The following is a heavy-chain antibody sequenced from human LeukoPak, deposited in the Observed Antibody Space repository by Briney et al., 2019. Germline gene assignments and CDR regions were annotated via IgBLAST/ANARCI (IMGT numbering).Heavy chain of an antibody. CDR3: ARASDYYDILTGYWYYMDV. D-gene: IGHD3-9*01. CDR2: IYYSGST. CDR1: GGSISSYY. Sequence: PSETLSLTCTVSGGSISSYYWSWIRQPPGKGLEWIGYIYYSGSTNYNPSLKSRVTISVDTSKNQFSLKLSSVTAADTAVYYCARASDYYDILTGYWYYMDVWGKGTTVTISS. J-gene: IGHJ6*03. V-gene: IGHV4-59*01.